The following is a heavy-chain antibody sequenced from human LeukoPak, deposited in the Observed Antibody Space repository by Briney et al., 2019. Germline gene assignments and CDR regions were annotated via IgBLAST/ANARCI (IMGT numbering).Heavy chain of an antibody. CDR3: ARFKQLGRSFDS. Sequence: SETLSLTCTVSGGSIGKTSYYWGWLRQPPGKGLEWLGNIYYSGTTYYNPSLKSRVTISVDTSKNQFSLTLNSVPAADTAVYFCARFKQLGRSFDSWGRGSLVTVSS. CDR1: GGSIGKTSYY. CDR2: IYYSGTT. D-gene: IGHD1-1*01. V-gene: IGHV4-39*07. J-gene: IGHJ4*02.